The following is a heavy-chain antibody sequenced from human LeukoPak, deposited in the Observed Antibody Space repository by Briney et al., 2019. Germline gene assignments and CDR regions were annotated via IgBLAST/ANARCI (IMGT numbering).Heavy chain of an antibody. CDR3: ARGYQPLFLGLRRNWFDP. D-gene: IGHD2-2*01. Sequence: KASETLSLTCAVYGGSFSGYYWSWIRQPPGKGLEWIGEINHSGSTNYNPSLKSRATISVDTSKNQFSLKLSSGTAADTAVYYCARGYQPLFLGLRRNWFDPWGQGTLVTVSS. CDR2: INHSGST. CDR1: GGSFSGYY. J-gene: IGHJ5*02. V-gene: IGHV4-34*01.